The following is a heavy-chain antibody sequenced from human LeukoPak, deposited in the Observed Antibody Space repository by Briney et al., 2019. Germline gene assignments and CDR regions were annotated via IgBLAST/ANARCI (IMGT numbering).Heavy chain of an antibody. V-gene: IGHV3-23*01. J-gene: IGHJ4*02. CDR3: ARAMSTFGGVRNYFDS. Sequence: PGGSLRPSCAASGFTFSSYAMSWVRQAPGKGLEWVSAISGSGGSTYYADSVKGRFTISRDNAKSSLDLEMNSLRAEDTAVYYCARAMSTFGGVRNYFDSWGQGTLVTVSS. CDR1: GFTFSSYA. CDR2: ISGSGGST. D-gene: IGHD3-16*01.